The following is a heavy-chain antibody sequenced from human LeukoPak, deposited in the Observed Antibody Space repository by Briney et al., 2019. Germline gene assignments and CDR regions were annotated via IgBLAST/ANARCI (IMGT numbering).Heavy chain of an antibody. CDR3: ARGGGSSSWGIFDY. CDR2: IIPILGIA. J-gene: IGHJ4*02. Sequence: GASVKVSCKASGGTFSSYAISWVRQAPGQGLEWMGRIIPILGIANYAQKFQGRVTITADKSTSTAYMELSSLRSEDTAVYYCARGGGSSSWGIFDYWGQGTLVTVSS. D-gene: IGHD6-13*01. V-gene: IGHV1-69*04. CDR1: GGTFSSYA.